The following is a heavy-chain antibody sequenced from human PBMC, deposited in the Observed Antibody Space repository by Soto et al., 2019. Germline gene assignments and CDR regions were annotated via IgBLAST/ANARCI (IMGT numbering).Heavy chain of an antibody. V-gene: IGHV1-69*02. D-gene: IGHD2-8*01. CDR1: GGTFSSYT. CDR2: IIPILGIA. J-gene: IGHJ4*02. CDR3: ARVGVRGGFDY. Sequence: ASVKVSCKASGGTFSSYTISWVRQAPGQGLEWMGRIIPILGIANYAQKFQGRVTITADKSTSTAYMELSSLRSEDTAVYYCARVGVRGGFDYWGQGTLVTVSS.